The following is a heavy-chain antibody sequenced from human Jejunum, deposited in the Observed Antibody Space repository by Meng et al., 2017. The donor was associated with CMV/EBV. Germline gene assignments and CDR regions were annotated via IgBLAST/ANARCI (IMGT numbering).Heavy chain of an antibody. CDR1: GFPFSDHP. CDR3: TRGDKYDSSGYSDY. D-gene: IGHD3-22*01. V-gene: IGHV3-21*03. CDR2: TSGSGSFV. J-gene: IGHJ4*02. Sequence: GFPFSDHPMNWVRQAPGGGLEWVASTSGSGSFVFYAASVKGRFTISRDNANNSVYLQMNNVRAEETGVYYCTRGDKYDSSGYSDYWGQGTLVTVSS.